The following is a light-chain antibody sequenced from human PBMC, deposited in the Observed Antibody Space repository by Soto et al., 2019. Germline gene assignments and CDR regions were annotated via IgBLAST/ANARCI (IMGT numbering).Light chain of an antibody. J-gene: IGLJ2*01. Sequence: QAVVTQPPSASGTPGQRVTISCSGSSSNIGTYTVNWYQQVPGTAPKLLIYSNNKRPSWVPDRFSGSKSGTSASLAISGLQSEDEADYYCAAWDASLNGVIFGGGTKVTVL. V-gene: IGLV1-44*01. CDR1: SSNIGTYT. CDR2: SNN. CDR3: AAWDASLNGVI.